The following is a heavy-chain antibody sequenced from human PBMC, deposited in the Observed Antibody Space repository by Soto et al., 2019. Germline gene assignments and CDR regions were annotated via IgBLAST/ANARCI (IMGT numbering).Heavy chain of an antibody. CDR3: AKGLAYYYDSSGYYYDAFDI. CDR2: ISYDGSNK. Sequence: GGSLRLSCAASGFTFSSYGMHWVRQAPGKVLEWVAVISYDGSNKYYADSVKGRFTISRDNSKNTLYLQMNSLRAEDTAVYYCAKGLAYYYDSSGYYYDAFDIWGQGTMVTVSS. V-gene: IGHV3-30*18. CDR1: GFTFSSYG. J-gene: IGHJ3*02. D-gene: IGHD3-22*01.